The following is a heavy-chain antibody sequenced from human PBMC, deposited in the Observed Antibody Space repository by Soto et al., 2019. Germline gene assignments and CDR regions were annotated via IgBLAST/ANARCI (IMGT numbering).Heavy chain of an antibody. Sequence: GASVKVSCKASGYTFTNYCIHWVRQAPGQGLEWMAIINPSGGSTNYAQKFQGRVTMTRDTSTSTVYMELSSLRSEDTAVYYCARVQGIAVAPHQFDYWGQGTLVTVSS. V-gene: IGHV1-46*01. CDR2: INPSGGST. D-gene: IGHD6-19*01. CDR1: GYTFTNYC. CDR3: ARVQGIAVAPHQFDY. J-gene: IGHJ4*02.